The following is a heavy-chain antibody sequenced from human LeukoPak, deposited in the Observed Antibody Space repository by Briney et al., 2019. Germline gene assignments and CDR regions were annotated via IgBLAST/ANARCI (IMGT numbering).Heavy chain of an antibody. D-gene: IGHD1-26*01. J-gene: IGHJ4*02. CDR3: GRVRISSGSDYGYYFDY. CDR1: GFTFSSYA. V-gene: IGHV3-30-3*01. CDR2: ISYDGSNK. Sequence: GGSLRLSCAASGFTFSSYAMHWVRQAPGKGLEWVAVISYDGSNKYYADSVKGRFTISRDNSKNTLYLQMNSLRAEDTALYYCGRVRISSGSDYGYYFDYWGQGTLVTVSS.